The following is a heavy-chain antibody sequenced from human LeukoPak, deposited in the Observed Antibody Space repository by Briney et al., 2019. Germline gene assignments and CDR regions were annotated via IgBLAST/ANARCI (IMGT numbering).Heavy chain of an antibody. Sequence: SETLSLTCAVYGGSFSGYYWTWIRQSPVKGLEWIGEISSGGRTNDDPSLKSRVSISVDTSKSQFSLNLSSVTAADTAVYFCAREPIVGANLDPWGQGTLVTVSS. CDR3: AREPIVGANLDP. CDR1: GGSFSGYY. V-gene: IGHV4-34*01. CDR2: ISSGGRT. J-gene: IGHJ5*02. D-gene: IGHD1-26*01.